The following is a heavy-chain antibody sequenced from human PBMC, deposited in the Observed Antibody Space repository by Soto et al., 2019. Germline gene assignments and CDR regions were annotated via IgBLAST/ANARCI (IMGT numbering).Heavy chain of an antibody. CDR3: TKGRSSSSNCYIIDY. CDR1: GFTFSSNG. J-gene: IGHJ4*02. V-gene: IGHV3-30*18. Sequence: QVQLVESGGGVVQPGRSLRLSCAASGFTFSSNGMHWVRQAPGKGLEWVAVMSNDGSHTSYADSAKGRFTISRDNSKNTLYLQMNSLRAEDSSIYYCTKGRSSSSNCYIIDYWGQGALVTVSS. D-gene: IGHD2-15*01. CDR2: MSNDGSHT.